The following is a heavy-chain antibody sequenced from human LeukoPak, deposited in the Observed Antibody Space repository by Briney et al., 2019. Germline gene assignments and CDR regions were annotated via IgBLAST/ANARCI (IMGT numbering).Heavy chain of an antibody. CDR3: AKWGYYGSGYYYYMDV. V-gene: IGHV3-23*01. D-gene: IGHD3-10*01. J-gene: IGHJ6*03. Sequence: GGSLRLSCAASGFTFSSYAMSWVRQAPGKGLEWVSAISGSGGSTYYADSVKGRFTISRDNSKNTLYLQMNSLRAEDTAVYYCAKWGYYGSGYYYYMDVWGKGTTVTVSS. CDR2: ISGSGGST. CDR1: GFTFSSYA.